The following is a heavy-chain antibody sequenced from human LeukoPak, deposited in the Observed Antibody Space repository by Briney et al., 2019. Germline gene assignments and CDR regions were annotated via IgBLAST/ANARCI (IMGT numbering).Heavy chain of an antibody. Sequence: SVKVSCKASGGTFSSYAISWVRQAPGQGLEWMGGIIPIFGTANYAQKFQGRVTITADESTSTAYMELSSLRSEDTAVYYCAGEDNSSGYRPFDIWGQGTMVTVPS. CDR2: IIPIFGTA. D-gene: IGHD3-22*01. J-gene: IGHJ3*02. CDR1: GGTFSSYA. CDR3: AGEDNSSGYRPFDI. V-gene: IGHV1-69*01.